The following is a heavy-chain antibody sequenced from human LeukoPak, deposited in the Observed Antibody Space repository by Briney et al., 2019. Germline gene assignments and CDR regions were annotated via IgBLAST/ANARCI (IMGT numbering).Heavy chain of an antibody. J-gene: IGHJ4*02. Sequence: GGSLRLSCAASGFTFSSYGMHWVRQAPGKGLEWVAVISYDGSNKYYADSVKGRFTISRDNSKNTLYLQMNSLRAEDTAVYYCARDVDGYNIFDYWGQGTLVTVSS. V-gene: IGHV3-30*03. CDR2: ISYDGSNK. D-gene: IGHD5-24*01. CDR3: ARDVDGYNIFDY. CDR1: GFTFSSYG.